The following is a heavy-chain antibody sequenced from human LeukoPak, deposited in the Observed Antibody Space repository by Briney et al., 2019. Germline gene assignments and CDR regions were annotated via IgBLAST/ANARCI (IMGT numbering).Heavy chain of an antibody. D-gene: IGHD5-18*01. CDR1: GRTFSSYA. CDR2: IIPIFGTA. Sequence: ASVKVSCKASGRTFSSYAISWVRQAPGQGLEWMGGIIPIFGTANYAQKFQGRVTITADESTSTAYMELSRLRSEDTAVYYCARDSGYSYGPRMDVWGKGTTVTVSS. CDR3: ARDSGYSYGPRMDV. V-gene: IGHV1-69*13. J-gene: IGHJ6*04.